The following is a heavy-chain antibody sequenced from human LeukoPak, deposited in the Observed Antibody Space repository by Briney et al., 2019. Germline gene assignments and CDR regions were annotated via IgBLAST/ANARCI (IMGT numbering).Heavy chain of an antibody. Sequence: SETLSLTCTVSGGSIRTDGSYWAWIRQPPGKGLEWIGSIYIDGITHYNSSLQSRVTLSIDTSKNHFSLRLTSVTAADTAVFYCARLFTRAWEYRYGMDVWGQGAAVTVSS. D-gene: IGHD1-26*01. J-gene: IGHJ6*02. V-gene: IGHV4-39*02. CDR2: IYIDGIT. CDR3: ARLFTRAWEYRYGMDV. CDR1: GGSIRTDGSY.